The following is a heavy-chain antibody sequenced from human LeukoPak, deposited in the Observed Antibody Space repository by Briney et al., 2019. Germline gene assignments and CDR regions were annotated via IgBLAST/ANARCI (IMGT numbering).Heavy chain of an antibody. CDR3: ARLRGSGSYSLGDY. CDR1: GYSFTSSW. D-gene: IGHD3-10*01. Sequence: GESLKISCEASGYSFTSSWIGWARQMPGKGLEWMAIINPGDSDTRYSPSFQGQVTISAVKSISTVYLQWGSLKASDTAMYYCARLRGSGSYSLGDYWGQGTLVTVSS. CDR2: INPGDSDT. V-gene: IGHV5-51*01. J-gene: IGHJ4*02.